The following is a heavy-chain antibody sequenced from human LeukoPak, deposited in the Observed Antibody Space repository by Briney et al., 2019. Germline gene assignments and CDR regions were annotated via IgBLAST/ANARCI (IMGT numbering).Heavy chain of an antibody. CDR2: IYYSGST. J-gene: IGHJ4*02. Sequence: IRQPAGKGLEWIGYIYYSGSTNYNPSLKSRVTISVDTSKNQFSLKLSSVTAADTAVYYCASHRYYGDYYFDYWGQGTLVTVSS. CDR3: ASHRYYGDYYFDY. D-gene: IGHD4-17*01. V-gene: IGHV4-61*10.